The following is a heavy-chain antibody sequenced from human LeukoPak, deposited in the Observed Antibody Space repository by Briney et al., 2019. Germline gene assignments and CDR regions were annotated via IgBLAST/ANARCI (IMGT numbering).Heavy chain of an antibody. J-gene: IGHJ4*02. V-gene: IGHV3-23*01. CDR1: GFTISSYA. CDR3: AKEGFDY. Sequence: GSLRLSCAASGFTISSYAMNWVRQAPGKGLEWVSLISGSGDNTHYVDSVKGRFTISRDNSKNTLFLQMNSLRAEDTAVYYCAKEGFDYWGQGTLVTVSS. CDR2: ISGSGDNT.